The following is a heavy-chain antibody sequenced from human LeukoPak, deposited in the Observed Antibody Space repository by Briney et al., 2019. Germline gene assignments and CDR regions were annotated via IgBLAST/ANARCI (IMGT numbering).Heavy chain of an antibody. CDR3: ARWYCSSTSCYAGAFDM. V-gene: IGHV1-18*04. J-gene: IGHJ3*02. Sequence: ASVKVSCKPSRYTFTNYGIGWVRQAPGHGLEWMGWISPYNDYTNYAQKLQGRVTMTTDTSTSTGYMELRSLRSDDTAVYYCARWYCSSTSCYAGAFDMWGQGTMVTVSS. D-gene: IGHD2-2*01. CDR2: ISPYNDYT. CDR1: RYTFTNYG.